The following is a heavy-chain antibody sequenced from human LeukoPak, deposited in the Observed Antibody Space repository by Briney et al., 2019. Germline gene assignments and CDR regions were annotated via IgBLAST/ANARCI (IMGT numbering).Heavy chain of an antibody. D-gene: IGHD3-9*01. CDR2: IYYSGRT. V-gene: IGHV4-39*01. CDR3: AIVKAGYFDLYYYYGMDV. Sequence: SETLSLTCTVSGGSISSSSYYWGWIRQPPGKGLEWIGRIYYSGRTYYNPSLKSRVTISVDTSKNQFSLKLSSVTAADTAVYYCAIVKAGYFDLYYYYGMDVWGQGTTVTVSS. J-gene: IGHJ6*02. CDR1: GGSISSSSYY.